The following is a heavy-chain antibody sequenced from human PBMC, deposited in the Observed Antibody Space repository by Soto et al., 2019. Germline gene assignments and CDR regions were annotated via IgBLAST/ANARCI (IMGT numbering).Heavy chain of an antibody. Sequence: QLQLQESGSGLVKPPQTLSLTCAVSGGSISSGGYSWSWIRQPPGKGLEWIGYIYHSGSTYYNPSLKSRVTISVDRSKNQFSLKLSSVTAADTAVYYCARGSGFPPGGNWFDPWGQGTLVTVSS. CDR3: ARGSGFPPGGNWFDP. J-gene: IGHJ5*02. CDR2: IYHSGST. D-gene: IGHD3-22*01. V-gene: IGHV4-30-2*01. CDR1: GGSISSGGYS.